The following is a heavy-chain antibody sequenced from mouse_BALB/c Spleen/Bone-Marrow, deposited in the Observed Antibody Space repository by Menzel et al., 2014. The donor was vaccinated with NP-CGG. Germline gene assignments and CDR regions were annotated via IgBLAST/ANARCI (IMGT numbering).Heavy chain of an antibody. CDR3: AREGGTTAHYYAMDY. CDR1: GFTFSSYA. D-gene: IGHD1-2*01. CDR2: ISSGGST. V-gene: IGHV5-6-5*01. J-gene: IGHJ4*01. Sequence: EVNVVESGGGLVKPGGSLKLSCAASGFTFSSYAMSWVRQTPEKGLEWVASISSGGSTYYPDSVKGRFTISRDNARNILYLQMSNPRSEGTAMYYCAREGGTTAHYYAMDYWGQGTSVTVSS.